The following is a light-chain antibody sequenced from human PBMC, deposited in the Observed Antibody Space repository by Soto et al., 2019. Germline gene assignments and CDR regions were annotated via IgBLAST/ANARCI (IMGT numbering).Light chain of an antibody. CDR3: SSHTASTTRI. CDR1: SSDVGGYNH. J-gene: IGLJ1*01. Sequence: QSVLTQPASVSGSPGQSITISCTGTSSDVGGYNHVSWYQHHPGKAPKRIIYEVTKRPSGVSNRLSGSKSGVTASLTISGLQAEDEADYYCSSHTASTTRIFGTGTKLTVL. V-gene: IGLV2-14*01. CDR2: EVT.